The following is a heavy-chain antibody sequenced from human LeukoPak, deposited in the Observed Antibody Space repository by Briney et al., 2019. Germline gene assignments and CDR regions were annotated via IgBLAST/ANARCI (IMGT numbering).Heavy chain of an antibody. V-gene: IGHV3-73*01. CDR2: IRSKANSYAT. D-gene: IGHD1-1*01. Sequence: GGSLKLSCAASGFTFSCTAMQWVRQASGKGLVWVGRIRSKANSYATAYAASVKGRFTISRDDSKNTAYLQMNSLKTEDTAVDYCTSNDIDLPYWGQGTLVTVSS. J-gene: IGHJ4*02. CDR1: GFTFSCTA. CDR3: TSNDIDLPY.